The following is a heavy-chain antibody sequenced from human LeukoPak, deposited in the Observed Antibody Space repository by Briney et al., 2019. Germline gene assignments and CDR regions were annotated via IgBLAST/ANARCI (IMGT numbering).Heavy chain of an antibody. CDR2: MNPNSGNT. CDR1: GYTFTSYD. J-gene: IGHJ4*02. D-gene: IGHD3-9*01. V-gene: IGHV1-8*01. CDR3: ARVPAWSLLRYFDWLLAFDY. Sequence: GASVKVSCKTSGYTFTSYDINWVRQATGQGLEWMGWMNPNSGNTGYAQKFQGRVTMTRNTSISTAYMELSSLRSEDTAVYYCARVPAWSLLRYFDWLLAFDYWGQGTLVTVSS.